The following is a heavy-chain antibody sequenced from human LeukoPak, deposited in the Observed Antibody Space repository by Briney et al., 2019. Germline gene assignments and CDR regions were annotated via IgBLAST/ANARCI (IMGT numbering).Heavy chain of an antibody. CDR3: ATRGRGRNWFDP. V-gene: IGHV1-24*01. D-gene: IGHD3-10*01. Sequence: ASVKVSCKVSGYTLTELSMHWVRQAPGKGLEWMGGFDPEDGETIYAQKFQGRVTMTEDTSTDTAYMELSSLRSEDTAVYYCATRGRGRNWFDPWGQGTLVTVSS. CDR1: GYTLTELS. J-gene: IGHJ5*02. CDR2: FDPEDGET.